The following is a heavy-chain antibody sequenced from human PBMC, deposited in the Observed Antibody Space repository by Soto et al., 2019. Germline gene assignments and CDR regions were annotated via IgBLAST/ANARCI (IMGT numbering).Heavy chain of an antibody. D-gene: IGHD3-10*01. CDR2: IIPIFGTA. J-gene: IGHJ4*02. Sequence: QVQLLQSGAEVKKTGSSVKVSCKASGGIFSTYAISWLRQAPRQGLEWMGGIIPIFGTANYAQKFQGRVTITVDESTSTAYMELSRLRSEDTAVYYCARNRDDYGSGNYYNRIDFWGQGTLVSVSS. CDR1: GGIFSTYA. CDR3: ARNRDDYGSGNYYNRIDF. V-gene: IGHV1-69*01.